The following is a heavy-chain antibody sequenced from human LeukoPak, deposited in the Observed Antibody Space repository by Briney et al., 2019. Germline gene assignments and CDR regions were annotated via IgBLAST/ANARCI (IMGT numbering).Heavy chain of an antibody. CDR2: IYTSGST. V-gene: IGHV4-61*02. J-gene: IGHJ4*02. Sequence: SETLSLTCTVSGGSISSSSYYWSWIRQPAGKGLEWIGRIYTSGSTNYNPSLKSRVTMSVDTSKNQFSLKLSSVTAADTAVYYCASSRVGATPFDYWGQGTLVTVSS. CDR1: GGSISSSSYY. CDR3: ASSRVGATPFDY. D-gene: IGHD1-26*01.